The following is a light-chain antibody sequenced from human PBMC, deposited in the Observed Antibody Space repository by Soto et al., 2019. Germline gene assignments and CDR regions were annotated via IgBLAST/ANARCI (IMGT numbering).Light chain of an antibody. J-gene: IGLJ1*01. V-gene: IGLV2-14*01. CDR1: SSDVGGYNY. CDR3: STYTSSSTLGV. Sequence: QSVLTQPASVSGSPGQSITISCTGTSSDVGGYNYVSWYQQHPGKAPKLMIYDVSNRPSGVSNRFSGSKSGNTASLTTSGLQAEDGADYYCSTYTSSSTLGVFGTGTKVTVL. CDR2: DVS.